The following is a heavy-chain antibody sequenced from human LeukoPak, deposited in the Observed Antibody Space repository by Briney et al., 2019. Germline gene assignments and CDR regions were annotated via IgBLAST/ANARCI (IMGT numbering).Heavy chain of an antibody. Sequence: PSETLSLTCTVSGGSISSSSYYWGWIRQSPGKGLEGIGSVYYTGSTQDNPSLKGRVTISEDTSKNQFSLKLTSVTAEDTAVYYCARQLGDGYNLVYWFDPWGQGTLVTVSS. CDR3: ARQLGDGYNLVYWFDP. CDR2: VYYTGST. J-gene: IGHJ5*02. V-gene: IGHV4-39*01. CDR1: GGSISSSSYY. D-gene: IGHD5-24*01.